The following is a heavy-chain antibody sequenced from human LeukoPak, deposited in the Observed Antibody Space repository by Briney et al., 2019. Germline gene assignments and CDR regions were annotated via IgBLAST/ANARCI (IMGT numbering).Heavy chain of an antibody. CDR1: GFTFSSYS. CDR3: AKDRRWELLGAYYYYMDV. V-gene: IGHV3-48*01. Sequence: PGGSLRLSCAASGFTFSSYSMNWVRQAPGKGLEWVSYISSSSSTIYYADSVKGRFTISRDNSKNTLYLQMDSLRAEDTAVYYCAKDRRWELLGAYYYYMDVWGKGTTVTVSS. D-gene: IGHD1-26*01. CDR2: ISSSSSTI. J-gene: IGHJ6*03.